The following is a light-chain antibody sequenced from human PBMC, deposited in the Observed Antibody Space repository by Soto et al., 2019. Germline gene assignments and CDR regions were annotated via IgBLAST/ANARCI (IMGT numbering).Light chain of an antibody. J-gene: IGLJ7*01. CDR1: SSNIGAGYD. CDR3: QSYDSSLSGPV. Sequence: QSVLTQPPSVSGAPGQRVTISCTGSSSNIGAGYDVHWYQQPPGTAPKLLIYGNSNRPSGVPDRFSGSKSGTSASLAITGLQAEDEADYYCQSYDSSLSGPVFGGGTQLTVL. CDR2: GNS. V-gene: IGLV1-40*01.